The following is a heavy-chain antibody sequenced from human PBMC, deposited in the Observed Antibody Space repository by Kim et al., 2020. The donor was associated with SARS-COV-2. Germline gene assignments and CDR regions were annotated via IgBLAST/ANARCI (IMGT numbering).Heavy chain of an antibody. J-gene: IGHJ4*02. V-gene: IGHV4-39*01. CDR1: GGSISSSSYY. CDR2: IYYSGST. CDR3: AIGDFVTTSGFDY. D-gene: IGHD3-16*01. Sequence: SETLSLTCTVSGGSISSSSYYWGWIRQPPGKGLEWIGSIYYSGSTYYNPSLNSRVTISVDTSKNQFSLKLSSVTAADTAVYYWAIGDFVTTSGFDYWGQGTLGTASS.